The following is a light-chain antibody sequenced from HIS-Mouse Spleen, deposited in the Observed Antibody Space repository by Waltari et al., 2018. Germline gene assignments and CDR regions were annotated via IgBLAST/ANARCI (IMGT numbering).Light chain of an antibody. CDR1: QSVSSSY. Sequence: EIVLTQSPGTLSLSPGERATLSCRASQSVSSSYLAWYQQKPGQAPRLLIYGASSRATGIPDRCSGSVSGTDFTLTISRLEPEDFAVYYCQQYGSSPPYTFGQGTKLEIK. V-gene: IGKV3-20*01. CDR2: GAS. CDR3: QQYGSSPPYT. J-gene: IGKJ2*01.